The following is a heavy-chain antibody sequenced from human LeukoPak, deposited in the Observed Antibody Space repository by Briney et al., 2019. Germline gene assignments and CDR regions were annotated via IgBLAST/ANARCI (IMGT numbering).Heavy chain of an antibody. Sequence: GSLRLSCAASGFTFSSYAMHWVRQAPGKGLEWVAVISYDGSNKYYADSVKGRFTISRDNSKNTLYLQMNSLRAEDTAVYYCAKDPRRGYSYGYHKGVGYFDYWGQGTLVTVSS. D-gene: IGHD5-18*01. J-gene: IGHJ4*02. CDR2: ISYDGSNK. CDR3: AKDPRRGYSYGYHKGVGYFDY. V-gene: IGHV3-30*04. CDR1: GFTFSSYA.